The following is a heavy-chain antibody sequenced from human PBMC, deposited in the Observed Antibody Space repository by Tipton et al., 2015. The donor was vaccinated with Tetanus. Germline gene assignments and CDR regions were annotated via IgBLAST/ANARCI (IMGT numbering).Heavy chain of an antibody. CDR2: ISYSGRT. D-gene: IGHD5/OR15-5a*01. J-gene: IGHJ4*02. CDR3: ARLREIVSRSGWAFDY. V-gene: IGHV4-39*02. CDR1: GGSMGGSGHY. Sequence: TLSLTCIVSGGSMGGSGHYGAWVRQSPGKGLEWIGSISYSGRTYYSPSLKSRVTMSVDTSKKDFSVRLGSVTAADTAVYYCARLREIVSRSGWAFDYWGQGTLVSVSS.